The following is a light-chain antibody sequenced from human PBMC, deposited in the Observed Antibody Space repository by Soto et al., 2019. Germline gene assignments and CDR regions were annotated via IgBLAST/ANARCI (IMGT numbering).Light chain of an antibody. J-gene: IGKJ5*01. CDR1: QSLSTN. CDR2: GAS. V-gene: IGKV3-15*01. CDR3: QQYNKWPIT. Sequence: EVVMTQSPGTLSVSPGERATLACRASQSLSTNLAWYQQKPGQAPRLLFSGASTRATGIPARFSGSGSGTEFTLTISSLQSEDYAVYYCQQYNKWPITFGQGTRLEI.